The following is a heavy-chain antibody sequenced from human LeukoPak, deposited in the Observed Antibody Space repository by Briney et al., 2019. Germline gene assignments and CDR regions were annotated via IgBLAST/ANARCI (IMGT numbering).Heavy chain of an antibody. CDR1: GYTFTSYY. CDR2: INPSGGST. D-gene: IGHD3-9*01. Sequence: ASVKVSCKASGYTFTSYYMHWVRQAPGQGLEWMGIINPSGGSTSYAQKFQGRVTMTRDTSTSTVYMELSSLRSEDTAVYYGSGAILTGYHTHLDYWGQGTLVTVSS. V-gene: IGHV1-46*01. CDR3: SGAILTGYHTHLDY. J-gene: IGHJ4*02.